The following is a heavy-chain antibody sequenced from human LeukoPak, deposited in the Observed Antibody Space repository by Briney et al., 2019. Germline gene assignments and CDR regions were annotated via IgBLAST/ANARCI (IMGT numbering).Heavy chain of an antibody. Sequence: SETLSLTCTVAGGSISNYYWSWIRQPPGKGLEGMGYIYYGGNTNYNPSLKSRVTISVDTSKNQFSLKLNSVTATDTAVYYCARVRYCSTNRCYDREFDNWGQGTLVTVSS. CDR2: IYYGGNT. J-gene: IGHJ4*02. CDR1: GGSISNYY. CDR3: ARVRYCSTNRCYDREFDN. D-gene: IGHD2-2*01. V-gene: IGHV4-59*01.